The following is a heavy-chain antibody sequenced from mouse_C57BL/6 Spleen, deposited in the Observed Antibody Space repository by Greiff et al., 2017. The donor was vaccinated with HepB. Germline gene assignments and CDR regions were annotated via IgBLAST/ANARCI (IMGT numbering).Heavy chain of an antibody. D-gene: IGHD1-1*01. Sequence: EVMLVESGPGLAKPSQTLSLTCSVTGYSITSDYWNWIRKFPGNKLEYMGYISYSGSTYYNPSLKSRISITRDTSKNQYYLQLNSVTTEDTATYYCARSSTVVATDWYFDVWGTGTTVTVSS. CDR2: ISYSGST. V-gene: IGHV3-8*01. CDR3: ARSSTVVATDWYFDV. J-gene: IGHJ1*03. CDR1: GYSITSDY.